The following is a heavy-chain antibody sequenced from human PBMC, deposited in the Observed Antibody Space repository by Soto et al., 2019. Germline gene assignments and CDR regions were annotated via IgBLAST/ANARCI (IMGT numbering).Heavy chain of an antibody. J-gene: IGHJ4*02. V-gene: IGHV1-69*13. D-gene: IGHD5-18*01. CDR2: IIPIFGTA. Sequence: SXKVSFKASGGTXISYAISWVRQAPGQGLEWMGGIIPIFGTANYAKKLQGRVTITADESTRTAYMELSSLRSEDTAVYYCARDAGYSYGPFDYWGQGTLGTVSS. CDR3: ARDAGYSYGPFDY. CDR1: GGTXISYA.